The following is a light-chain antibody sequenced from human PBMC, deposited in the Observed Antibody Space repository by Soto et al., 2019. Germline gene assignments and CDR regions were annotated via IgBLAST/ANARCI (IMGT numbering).Light chain of an antibody. V-gene: IGKV1-39*01. CDR2: AAS. J-gene: IGKJ5*01. Sequence: DIQMTQSPSTLSGSVGDRVTITCRSSQTISSWYQQKPWKSPKFLIYAASSLQSGVPSRFSGSGSWTDFTLTISSLQPEDFATYYSQQSYITPVTSGQGTRL. CDR3: QQSYITPVT. CDR1: QTISS.